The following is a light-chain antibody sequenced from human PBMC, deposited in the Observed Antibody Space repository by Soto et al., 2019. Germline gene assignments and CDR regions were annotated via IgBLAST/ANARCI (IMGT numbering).Light chain of an antibody. CDR2: KAS. V-gene: IGKV1-5*03. J-gene: IGKJ1*01. CDR3: QQYNSSPWT. Sequence: DIQMTQSPSTLSASVGDRVTITCRASQSISNWLAWYQQKPGKAPNLLIYKASSLEGGVPSRFSGSGSGTEFSLTINSLQPDDFATYYCQQYNSSPWTFGQGTKVEI. CDR1: QSISNW.